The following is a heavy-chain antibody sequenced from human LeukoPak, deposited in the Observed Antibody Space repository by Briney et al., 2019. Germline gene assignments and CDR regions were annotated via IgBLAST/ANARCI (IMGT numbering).Heavy chain of an antibody. CDR3: ARHPNYYGSG. Sequence: SETLSLTCAVYGGSFSGYYWSWIRQPPGKGLEWIGEINHSGSTNYNPSLKSRVTISVDTSKNQFSLKLSSVTAADTAMYYCARHPNYYGSGWGQGILVTVSS. J-gene: IGHJ4*02. CDR2: INHSGST. CDR1: GGSFSGYY. V-gene: IGHV4-34*01. D-gene: IGHD3-10*01.